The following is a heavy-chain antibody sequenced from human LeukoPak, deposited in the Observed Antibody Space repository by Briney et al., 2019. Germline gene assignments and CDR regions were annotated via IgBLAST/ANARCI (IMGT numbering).Heavy chain of an antibody. Sequence: GSLRLSCAASGFTFSSYEMNWVRQPPGKGLEWIGSIYYSVSSHYNPSLKSRVTISVDTSKNQFSLKLSSVTAADTAVYYCARGRNWNYESHFDYWGQGTLVTVSS. V-gene: IGHV4-59*12. CDR3: ARGRNWNYESHFDY. CDR1: GFTFSSYE. J-gene: IGHJ4*02. CDR2: IYYSVSS. D-gene: IGHD1-7*01.